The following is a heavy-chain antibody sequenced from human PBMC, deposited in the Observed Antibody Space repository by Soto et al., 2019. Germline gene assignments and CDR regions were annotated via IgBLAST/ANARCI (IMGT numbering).Heavy chain of an antibody. CDR3: AREENCSDGICYSEYFQR. J-gene: IGHJ1*01. Sequence: ASVKVSCKASGYIFTAYSMHWVRQAPGQGLEWMGVVNPSGSSTNYAKKFQGRITMTMDTSTSTVYMDLSSLTSEDTAVYYCAREENCSDGICYSEYFQRWGQGTLVTVSS. CDR2: VNPSGSST. CDR1: GYIFTAYS. D-gene: IGHD2-15*01. V-gene: IGHV1-46*01.